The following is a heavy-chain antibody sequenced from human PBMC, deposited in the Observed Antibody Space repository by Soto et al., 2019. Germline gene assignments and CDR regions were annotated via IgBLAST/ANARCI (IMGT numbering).Heavy chain of an antibody. D-gene: IGHD3-3*02. Sequence: PSETLSLTCTVSGDSIISSDFYWGWVRQPPGKGLEWIGSIFYLGSSYYNPSLKSRVTMSVDTSKNQFSLRLRSVTAADTALYSCARNSLALRKNNWFDPWGQGIMVTISS. V-gene: IGHV4-39*01. CDR1: GDSIISSDFY. CDR3: ARNSLALRKNNWFDP. J-gene: IGHJ5*02. CDR2: IFYLGSS.